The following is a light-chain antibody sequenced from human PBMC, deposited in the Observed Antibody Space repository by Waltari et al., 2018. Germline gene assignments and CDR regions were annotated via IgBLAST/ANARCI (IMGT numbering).Light chain of an antibody. CDR3: SSYAGSNGVL. CDR1: SSDIGAYDY. J-gene: IGLJ2*01. V-gene: IGLV2-8*01. CDR2: EVI. Sequence: QSALTQPPSASGSPGQSVTISCTGTSSDIGAYDYVSWYQQHPGKAPKLMIYEVIKRPSGVPPRFSGSKSGNTASLTVSELQAEDEADYYCSSYAGSNGVLFGGGTK.